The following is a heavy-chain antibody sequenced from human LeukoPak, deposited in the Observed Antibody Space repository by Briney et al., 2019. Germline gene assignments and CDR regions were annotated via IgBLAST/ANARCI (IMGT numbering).Heavy chain of an antibody. CDR1: GFTFRSYA. J-gene: IGHJ3*01. D-gene: IGHD1-26*01. Sequence: GGSLRLSCAASGFTFRSYAMSWVRQAPGKGLEWVSTISYGGGTTYYADSVKGRFAISRDTSKNTLNLQMNGLRGEDTAVYYCAKDDGGSPPDAFDVWGQGTLVTVSS. CDR3: AKDDGGSPPDAFDV. V-gene: IGHV3-23*01. CDR2: ISYGGGTT.